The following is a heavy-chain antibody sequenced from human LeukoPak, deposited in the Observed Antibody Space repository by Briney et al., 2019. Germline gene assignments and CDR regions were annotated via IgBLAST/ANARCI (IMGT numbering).Heavy chain of an antibody. CDR3: ARDFLNYYDSSGHQGN. CDR2: INWNGGST. D-gene: IGHD3-22*01. Sequence: PGGSLRLSCAASGFTFDDYGMSWVRQAPGKGLEWVSGINWNGGSTGYADSVKGRFTISRDNAKNSLYLQMNSLRAEDTAVYYCARDFLNYYDSSGHQGNWGQGTLVTVSS. V-gene: IGHV3-20*04. CDR1: GFTFDDYG. J-gene: IGHJ4*02.